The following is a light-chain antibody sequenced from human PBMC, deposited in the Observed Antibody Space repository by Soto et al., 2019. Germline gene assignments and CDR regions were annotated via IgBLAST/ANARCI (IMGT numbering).Light chain of an antibody. J-gene: IGLJ1*01. Sequence: QSALTQPASVSGSPGQSITISCTGTSSDVGGYNYVSWYQQHPGKAPKLMIFDVSNRPSGVSNHFSGSKSGNTASLTISGLQAEDEADYYCSSYTRSSTLYVFGTGTKVTVL. CDR2: DVS. CDR1: SSDVGGYNY. CDR3: SSYTRSSTLYV. V-gene: IGLV2-14*01.